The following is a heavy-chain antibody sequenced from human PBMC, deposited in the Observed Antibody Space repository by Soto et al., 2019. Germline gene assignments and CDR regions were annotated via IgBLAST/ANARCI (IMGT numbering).Heavy chain of an antibody. CDR2: INHVGDYT. CDR3: ARDWYNISSGDRVDY. D-gene: IGHD1-20*01. J-gene: IGHJ4*02. Sequence: QVQLVQSGAEVKRPGASVKVSCTASGYPFTSYYIHWVRQAPGQGLEWVGIINHVGDYTSYAQKFQDRVTMTRDTSTSTVYMDLRSLKSEDTAVYYCARDWYNISSGDRVDYWGQGTLVTVSS. CDR1: GYPFTSYY. V-gene: IGHV1-46*01.